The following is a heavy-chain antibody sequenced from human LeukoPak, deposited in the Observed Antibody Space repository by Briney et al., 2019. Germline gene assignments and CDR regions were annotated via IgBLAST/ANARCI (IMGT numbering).Heavy chain of an antibody. Sequence: SETLSLTCTVSGGSISSGDYYWSWIRQPPGKGLEWIGYIYYSGSTYYNPSLKSRVTISVDTSKNQFSLKLSSVTAADTAVYYCARDRHIVVVPAAIHKAFDIWGQGTMVTVSS. V-gene: IGHV4-30-4*08. D-gene: IGHD2-2*02. CDR2: IYYSGST. J-gene: IGHJ3*02. CDR1: GGSISSGDYY. CDR3: ARDRHIVVVPAAIHKAFDI.